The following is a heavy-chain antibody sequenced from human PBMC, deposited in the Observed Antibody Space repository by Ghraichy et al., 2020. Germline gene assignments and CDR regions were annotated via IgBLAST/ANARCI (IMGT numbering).Heavy chain of an antibody. Sequence: GGSLRLSCAASGFTFSSYWMYWVRQAPGKGLVWVSRVNSDGSTRDYADFVKGRFTISRDNAKDTLYLQMNSLRPEDTGVYFCARERRSSGTYEAYWGRGTLVTDSS. V-gene: IGHV3-74*01. J-gene: IGHJ4*02. D-gene: IGHD1-26*01. CDR3: ARERRSSGTYEAY. CDR1: GFTFSSYW. CDR2: VNSDGSTR.